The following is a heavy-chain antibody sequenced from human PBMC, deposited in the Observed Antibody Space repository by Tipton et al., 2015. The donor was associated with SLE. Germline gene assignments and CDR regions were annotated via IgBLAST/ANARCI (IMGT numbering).Heavy chain of an antibody. D-gene: IGHD1-26*01. Sequence: TLSLTCTVSGGSISGYYWSWVRQPQGKGLAWIGYVHYSGSTNYNPSLKSRVTLTVDTSQNQSSLKWTSMGAEDTAAHYCAQERSNDALDIWGQGTMVTVSS. CDR1: GGSISGYY. CDR3: AQERSNDALDI. CDR2: VHYSGST. V-gene: IGHV4-59*01. J-gene: IGHJ3*02.